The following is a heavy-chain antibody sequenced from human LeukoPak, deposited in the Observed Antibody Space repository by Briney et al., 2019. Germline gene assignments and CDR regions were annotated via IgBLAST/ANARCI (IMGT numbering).Heavy chain of an antibody. CDR3: AKDRVSSGYYP. Sequence: GGSLRLSCAASGFTFSSYGMSWVRQAPGKGLEWVSAISGSGGSTYYADSVKGRFTISRDNSKITLYLQMNSLRAEDTAVYYCAKDRVSSGYYPWGQGTLVTVSS. D-gene: IGHD3-22*01. CDR2: ISGSGGST. CDR1: GFTFSSYG. V-gene: IGHV3-23*01. J-gene: IGHJ5*02.